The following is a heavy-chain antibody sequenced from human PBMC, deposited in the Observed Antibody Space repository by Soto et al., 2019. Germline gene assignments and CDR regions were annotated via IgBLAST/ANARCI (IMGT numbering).Heavy chain of an antibody. CDR2: INHSGST. D-gene: IGHD3-3*01. CDR1: GGSFSGYY. CDR3: ARRGYYLLPKKNWFDP. V-gene: IGHV4-34*01. Sequence: QVQLQQWGAGPLKPSETLSLTCAVYGGSFSGYYWSWIRQTPGKGLEWIGEINHSGSTNYNPSLKSRVTIAVDTSKNQFSLKLSSVTAADTAVYYCARRGYYLLPKKNWFDPWGQGTLVTVSS. J-gene: IGHJ5*02.